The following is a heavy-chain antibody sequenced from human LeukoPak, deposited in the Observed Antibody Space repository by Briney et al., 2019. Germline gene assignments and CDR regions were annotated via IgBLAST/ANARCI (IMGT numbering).Heavy chain of an antibody. Sequence: GGSLRLSCAASGFTFSSYAMHWVRQAPGKGLEWVAFIRYNGNNQYYADSVKGRFTISRDNSKNTLYLQMNSLKGDDTAVYYCAKDSAFYYIDVWGKGTMVITSS. V-gene: IGHV3-30*02. D-gene: IGHD3-10*01. CDR3: AKDSAFYYIDV. CDR1: GFTFSSYA. J-gene: IGHJ6*03. CDR2: IRYNGNNQ.